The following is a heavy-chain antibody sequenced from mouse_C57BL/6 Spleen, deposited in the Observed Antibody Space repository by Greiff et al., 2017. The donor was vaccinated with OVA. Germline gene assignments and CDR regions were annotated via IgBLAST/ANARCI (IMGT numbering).Heavy chain of an antibody. J-gene: IGHJ4*01. V-gene: IGHV7-3*01. CDR2: IRNKANGYTT. Sequence: EVQVVESGGGLVQPGGSLSLSCAASGFTFTDYYMSWVRQPPGKALEWLGFIRNKANGYTTEYSASVKGRFTISSDNSQSILYLQMNALRAEDSATYYCARWMDYWGQGTSVTVSS. CDR1: GFTFTDYY. CDR3: ARWMDY.